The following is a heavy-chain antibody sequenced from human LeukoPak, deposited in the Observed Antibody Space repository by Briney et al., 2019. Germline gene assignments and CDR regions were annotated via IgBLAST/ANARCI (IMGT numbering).Heavy chain of an antibody. D-gene: IGHD3-3*01. V-gene: IGHV3-15*01. CDR2: IKSKTDGGTT. J-gene: IGHJ4*02. Sequence: GGSLRLSCTASGFTFGDYAMSWFRQAPGKGLEWVGRIKSKTDGGTTDYAAPVKGRFTISRDDSKNTLYLQMNSLKTEDTAVYYCTTSYTIFGVVELWGDYWGQGTLVTVSS. CDR1: GFTFGDYA. CDR3: TTSYTIFGVVELWGDY.